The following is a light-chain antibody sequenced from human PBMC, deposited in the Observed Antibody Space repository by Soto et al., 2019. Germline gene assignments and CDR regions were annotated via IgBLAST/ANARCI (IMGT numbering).Light chain of an antibody. Sequence: DIQMTQSPSSLSASIGDRVTITCRASQSISTFLNWYQQKPEKAPKLLINAASSLQSGVPSRFSGSGSGTDFTLTINSLQPEDFATYYCQHSYSTPYSFGQGTKLEIK. V-gene: IGKV1-39*01. CDR1: QSISTF. J-gene: IGKJ2*03. CDR2: AAS. CDR3: QHSYSTPYS.